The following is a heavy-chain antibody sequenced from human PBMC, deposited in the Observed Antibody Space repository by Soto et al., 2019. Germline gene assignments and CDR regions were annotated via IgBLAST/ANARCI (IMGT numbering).Heavy chain of an antibody. CDR2: INPSGGST. V-gene: IGHV1-46*03. D-gene: IGHD3-22*01. Sequence: ASVKVSCKASGYTFTSYAMHWVRQAPGQGLEWMGIINPSGGSTSYAQKFQGRVTMTRDTSTSTVYMELSSLRSEDTAVYYCARDLYYYDSSGYYSVGYWGQGTLVTVSS. J-gene: IGHJ4*02. CDR3: ARDLYYYDSSGYYSVGY. CDR1: GYTFTSYA.